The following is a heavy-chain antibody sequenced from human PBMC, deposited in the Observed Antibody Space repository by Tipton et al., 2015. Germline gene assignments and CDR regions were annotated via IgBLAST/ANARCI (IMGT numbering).Heavy chain of an antibody. CDR2: TLSGGST. CDR1: GGSVISGTDY. D-gene: IGHD2-21*02. V-gene: IGHV4-61*01. Sequence: TLSLTCTVSGGSVISGTDYWSWIRQPPEKGLEWIGNTLSGGSTNYNPSLKSRVNISVDTSKNQFSLNLNSVTAADTAVYYCTKFNCGGDCYSYRGWFDPWGQGTLVTVSS. J-gene: IGHJ5*02. CDR3: TKFNCGGDCYSYRGWFDP.